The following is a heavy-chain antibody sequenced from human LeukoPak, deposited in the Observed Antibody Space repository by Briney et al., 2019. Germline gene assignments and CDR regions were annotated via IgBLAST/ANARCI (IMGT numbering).Heavy chain of an antibody. CDR1: GGSISRYY. CDR3: ARGVSSGWYPRWYFDY. V-gene: IGHV4-59*01. CDR2: MYYSGST. J-gene: IGHJ4*02. D-gene: IGHD6-19*01. Sequence: SETLSLTCTVSGGSISRYYWSWIRQPPGKGLEWIGYMYYSGSTNYNPSLKSRVTISVDTSKNQFSLKLSSVTAADTAVYYCARGVSSGWYPRWYFDYWGQGTLVTVSS.